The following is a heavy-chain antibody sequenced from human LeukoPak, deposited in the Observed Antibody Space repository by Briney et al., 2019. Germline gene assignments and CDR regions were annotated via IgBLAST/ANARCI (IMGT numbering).Heavy chain of an antibody. D-gene: IGHD4-17*01. Sequence: TLSLTCTVSGGSISSGGYYWSWIRQHPGQGLEWIGYIYYSGSAYYNPSLESRVTISVDTSKNQFSLRLSSVTAADTAVYYCASGKRPSTVTTFGEYFQHWGQGILVTVSS. CDR1: GGSISSGGYY. CDR2: IYYSGSA. J-gene: IGHJ1*01. CDR3: ASGKRPSTVTTFGEYFQH. V-gene: IGHV4-31*03.